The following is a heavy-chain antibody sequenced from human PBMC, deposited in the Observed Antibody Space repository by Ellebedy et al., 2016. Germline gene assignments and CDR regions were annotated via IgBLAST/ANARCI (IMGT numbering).Heavy chain of an antibody. CDR2: MNPNSGNT. J-gene: IGHJ4*02. V-gene: IGHV1-8*02. CDR3: ARDYYDSSEAFDY. D-gene: IGHD3-22*01. Sequence: ASVKVSXXASGYTFTSYAINWVRQATGQGLEWMGWMNPNSGNTGYAQKFQGRVTMTRNTSISTAYMELSSLRSEDTAVYYCARDYYDSSEAFDYWGQGTLVTVSS. CDR1: GYTFTSYA.